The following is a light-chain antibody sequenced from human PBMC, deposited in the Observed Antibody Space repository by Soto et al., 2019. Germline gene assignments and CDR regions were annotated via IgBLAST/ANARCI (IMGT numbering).Light chain of an antibody. CDR2: EVS. V-gene: IGLV2-8*01. CDR1: SSDVGGYTY. J-gene: IGLJ2*01. Sequence: QSVLTQPPSASGSPGQSVTISCTGTSSDVGGYTYVSWYQQHPGKAPQLMIYEVSKRPSGVPDRFSGSKSGNTASLTVSGLQAEDEADYYCTSYAGSNNLVFGGGTKLTVL. CDR3: TSYAGSNNLV.